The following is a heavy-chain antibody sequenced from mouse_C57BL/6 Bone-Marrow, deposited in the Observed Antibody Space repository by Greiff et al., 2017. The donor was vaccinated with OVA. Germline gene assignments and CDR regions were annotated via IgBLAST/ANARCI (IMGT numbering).Heavy chain of an antibody. V-gene: IGHV1-42*01. CDR3: ARGRPWDWFAY. Sequence: VQLQQSGPELVKPGASVKISCKASGYSFTGYYMNWVKQSPEKSLEWIGEINPSTGGTTYNQKFKAKATLTVDKSSSTAYMQLKSLTSEDSAVYYCARGRPWDWFAYWGQGTLVTVSA. J-gene: IGHJ3*01. CDR2: INPSTGGT. D-gene: IGHD4-1*01. CDR1: GYSFTGYY.